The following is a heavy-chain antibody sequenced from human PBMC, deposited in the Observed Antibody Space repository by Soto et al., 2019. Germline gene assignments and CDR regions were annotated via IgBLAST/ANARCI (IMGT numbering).Heavy chain of an antibody. V-gene: IGHV4-31*03. CDR2: ISYSGFT. CDR1: GGSIRNDNFY. Sequence: QVQLQESGQRLVKPSQTLSLTCTVSGGSIRNDNFYWSYLRQRPGKGLEWIGYISYSGFTFYHPSTKIRVVLSVDPSNNQSSLILSSVPAADTAAYYCASDLEGTVTGRAAFGVWGRGTLVTVSS. J-gene: IGHJ3*01. CDR3: ASDLEGTVTGRAAFGV. D-gene: IGHD6-19*01.